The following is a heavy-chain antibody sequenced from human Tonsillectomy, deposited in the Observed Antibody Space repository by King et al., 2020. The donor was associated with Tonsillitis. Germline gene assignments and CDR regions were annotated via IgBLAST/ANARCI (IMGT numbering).Heavy chain of an antibody. CDR3: ARGGATNSGSYFDAFDI. D-gene: IGHD1-26*01. CDR1: GFSFSTYW. CDR2: INSDGSNT. J-gene: IGHJ3*02. Sequence: VQLVESGGGLVQPGGSLRLSCAASGFSFSTYWMHWVRQAPGKGLVWVSRINSDGSNTNYADSVKGRFTISRDNAKNTLYLQMNSLRAEDTAVYYCARGGATNSGSYFDAFDIWGQGTMVTVSS. V-gene: IGHV3-74*01.